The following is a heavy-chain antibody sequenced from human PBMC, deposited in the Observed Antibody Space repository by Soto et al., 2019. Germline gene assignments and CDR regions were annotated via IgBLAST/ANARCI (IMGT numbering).Heavy chain of an antibody. D-gene: IGHD6-6*01. CDR2: IKQDGSEK. J-gene: IGHJ4*02. CDR3: ARAARTPDY. CDR1: GFTLSSFW. Sequence: EVQLVESGGGLVQPGGSLRLSCAASGFTLSSFWMSWVRQAPGKGLEWVANIKQDGSEKYYVDSVKGRFIISRDNAKNSLYLQMNSLRAEDTAVYYCARAARTPDYWGQGTLVTVSS. V-gene: IGHV3-7*01.